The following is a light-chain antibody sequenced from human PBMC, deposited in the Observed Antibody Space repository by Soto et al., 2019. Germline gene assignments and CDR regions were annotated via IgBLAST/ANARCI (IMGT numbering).Light chain of an antibody. CDR2: STN. V-gene: IGLV8-61*01. J-gene: IGLJ2*01. Sequence: QTVVTQEPSFSVSPGGTVTLTCGLTSGSVSTTYYPSWYQQTPVQAPRTLIYSTNIRSSGVPDRFSGSILGNKAALTITGDQADDESDYHCMLYMGGGLVVFGGGTQLTVL. CDR1: SGSVSTTYY. CDR3: MLYMGGGLVV.